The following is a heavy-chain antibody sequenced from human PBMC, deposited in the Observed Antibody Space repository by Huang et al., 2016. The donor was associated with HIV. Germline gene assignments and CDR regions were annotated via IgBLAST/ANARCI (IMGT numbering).Heavy chain of an antibody. V-gene: IGHV4-34*01. CDR2: INHIGKT. CDR3: AREKAADSAWYGVYYFDY. D-gene: IGHD6-19*01. Sequence: QVQLRQWGAGLVKPSETLSLTCAVYGGSFSGYYWTWIRQSPGKGLECIGEINHIGKTNYQPSLKSRVTISKHTAKNQFSLQLTSVSAADTGVYFCAREKAADSAWYGVYYFDYWGEGALVTVTS. CDR1: GGSFSGYY. J-gene: IGHJ4*02.